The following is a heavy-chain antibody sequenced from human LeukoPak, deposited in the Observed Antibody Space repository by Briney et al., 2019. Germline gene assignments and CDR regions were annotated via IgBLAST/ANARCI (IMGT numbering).Heavy chain of an antibody. CDR3: VKALTDDAFDI. CDR1: GFTFSTFP. J-gene: IGHJ3*02. V-gene: IGHV3-64D*06. CDR2: ISRNGDTT. Sequence: GGSLRLSCSASGFTFSTFPMHWVSHAPGNGLEYFSAISRNGDTTYYADSVKGRFTISRDNSKNTLYLQMSSLRPEDTAVYYCVKALTDDAFDIWGQGTMVTVSS.